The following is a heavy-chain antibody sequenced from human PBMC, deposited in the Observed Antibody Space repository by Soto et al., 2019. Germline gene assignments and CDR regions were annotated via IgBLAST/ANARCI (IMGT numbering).Heavy chain of an antibody. CDR1: GFSLSTSGVG. Sequence: QITLKESGPPLVKPTQTLTLTCTFSGFSLSTSGVGVGWIRQPPGKALEWLALIYWDDDKRYSPSLKSRLTITKDTSNNQVVLTMTNMDPVDTATYYCAHSHVVYFYYGMDVWGQGTTVTVSS. J-gene: IGHJ6*02. D-gene: IGHD2-8*02. V-gene: IGHV2-5*02. CDR3: AHSHVVYFYYGMDV. CDR2: IYWDDDK.